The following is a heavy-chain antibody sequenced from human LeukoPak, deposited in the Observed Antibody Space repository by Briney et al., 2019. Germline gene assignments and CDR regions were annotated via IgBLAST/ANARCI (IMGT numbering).Heavy chain of an antibody. CDR3: TTLYHFDP. CDR2: IISKTDGGTT. CDR1: GFTFSNAW. D-gene: IGHD2-2*01. V-gene: IGHV3-15*01. Sequence: GGSLRLFCAAWGFTFSNAWMNWVRQAPGKGREGVGRIISKTDGGTTDYAAPVKGRFTISRDDSKNTLYLQMNSLETEDTAVYYCTTLYHFDPWGQGTLVTVSS. J-gene: IGHJ5*02.